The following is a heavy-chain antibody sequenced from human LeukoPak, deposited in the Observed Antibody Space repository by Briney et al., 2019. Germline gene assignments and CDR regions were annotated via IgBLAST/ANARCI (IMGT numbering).Heavy chain of an antibody. D-gene: IGHD3-10*01. CDR2: IYTSGST. V-gene: IGHV4-4*07. CDR1: GGSISSYC. CDR3: ARQFYTATVLFWFDL. J-gene: IGHJ5*02. Sequence: KASETLSLTCTVSGGSISSYCWSWIRQPAGKGLEWIGRIYTSGSTNYNPSLKSRVTMSVDTSKNQFSLKLSSVTAADTAVYYCARQFYTATVLFWFDLWGQGTLVTVSS.